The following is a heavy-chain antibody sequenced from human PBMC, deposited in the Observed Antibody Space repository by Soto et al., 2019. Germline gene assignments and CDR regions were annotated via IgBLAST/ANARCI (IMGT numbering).Heavy chain of an antibody. V-gene: IGHV1-46*01. CDR1: GYTFTSYY. CDR2: INPSGGST. Sequence: ASVKVSCKASGYTFTSYYMHWVRQAPGQGLEWMGIINPSGGSTSYAQKFQGRVTMTRDTSTSTVYMELSSLRSEDTAVYYCARDRGYSGYDSGWFDPWGQGTLVTVSS. D-gene: IGHD5-12*01. CDR3: ARDRGYSGYDSGWFDP. J-gene: IGHJ5*02.